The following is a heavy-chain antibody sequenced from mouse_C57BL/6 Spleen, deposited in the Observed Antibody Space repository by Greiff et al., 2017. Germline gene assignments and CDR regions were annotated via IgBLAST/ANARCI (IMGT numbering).Heavy chain of an antibody. CDR3: TGMDWDGDAFAY. CDR1: GFTFSNYW. Sequence: EVKVEESGGGLVQPGGSMKLSCVASGFTFSNYWMNWVRQSPEKGLEWVAQIRLKSVNYATHYAESVKGRFTISRDDSKSSVYLQMNNLRAEDTGIYYCTGMDWDGDAFAYWGQGTLVTVSA. D-gene: IGHD4-1*01. J-gene: IGHJ3*01. V-gene: IGHV6-3*01. CDR2: IRLKSVNYAT.